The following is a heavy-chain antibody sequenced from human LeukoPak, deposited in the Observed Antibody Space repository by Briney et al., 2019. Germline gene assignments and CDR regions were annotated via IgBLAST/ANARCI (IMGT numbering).Heavy chain of an antibody. V-gene: IGHV1-69*13. Sequence: AASVKVSCKASGGTFSSYAISWVRQAPGQGLEWMGGIIPIFGTANYAQKFQGRVTITADESTSTAYMELSSLRSEDTAVYYCARATLKHGITIFGVVPSYFDYWGQGTLVTVSS. D-gene: IGHD3-3*01. CDR1: GGTFSSYA. CDR2: IIPIFGTA. J-gene: IGHJ4*02. CDR3: ARATLKHGITIFGVVPSYFDY.